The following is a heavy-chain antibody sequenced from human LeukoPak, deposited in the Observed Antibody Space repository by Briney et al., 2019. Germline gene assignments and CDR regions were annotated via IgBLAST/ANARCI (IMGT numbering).Heavy chain of an antibody. V-gene: IGHV1-2*02. CDR1: GYTFTGYY. CDR2: INTNSGGT. J-gene: IGHJ4*02. D-gene: IGHD3-22*01. Sequence: ASVTLSCKASGYTFTGYYIHWVRQAPGQGPEWMGWINTNSGGTNYGQKFQGRVTMTRDTSISTANMELSRLTSDDTAVYYCARGLAVVSPFDFWGQGTLVTVSS. CDR3: ARGLAVVSPFDF.